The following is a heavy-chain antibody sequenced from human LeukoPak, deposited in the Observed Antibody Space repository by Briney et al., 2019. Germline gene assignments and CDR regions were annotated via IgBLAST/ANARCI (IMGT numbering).Heavy chain of an antibody. CDR1: GGSISSGSYY. CDR2: IYTSGST. V-gene: IGHV4-61*02. CDR3: AGVPAAIRWFDP. D-gene: IGHD2-2*01. J-gene: IGHJ5*02. Sequence: SETLSLTCTVSGGSISSGSYYWSWIRQPAGKGLEWIGRIYTSGSTNYNPSLKSRVTISVDTSKNQFSLKLSSVTAADTAVYYCAGVPAAIRWFDPWGQGTLVTVSS.